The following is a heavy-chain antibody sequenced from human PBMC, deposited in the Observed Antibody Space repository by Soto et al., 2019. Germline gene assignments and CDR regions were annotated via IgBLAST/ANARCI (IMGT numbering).Heavy chain of an antibody. CDR3: ARGGGRWFDP. CDR2: INHSGST. CDR1: GGSFSGYY. Sequence: SETLSLTCAVYGGSFSGYYWSWIRQPPRKGLEWIGEINHSGSTNYNPSLKSRVTISVDTSKNQSSLKLSSVTAADTAVYYCARGGGRWFDPWGQGTLVTVSS. V-gene: IGHV4-34*01. J-gene: IGHJ5*02.